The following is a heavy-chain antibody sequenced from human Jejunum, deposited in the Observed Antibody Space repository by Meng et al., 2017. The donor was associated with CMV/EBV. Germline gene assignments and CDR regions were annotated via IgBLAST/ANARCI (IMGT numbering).Heavy chain of an antibody. CDR3: ARDLTHAAFDI. J-gene: IGHJ3*02. Sequence: CAASGFTFSDYHMNWVRQAPGEGLEWISFISSGGRTIYYADSVKGRFTISRDDAKNSLYLQMNSLRGDDTAIYYCARDLTHAAFDIWGQGTMVTVSS. V-gene: IGHV3-48*03. CDR2: ISSGGRTI. CDR1: GFTFSDYH. D-gene: IGHD3-9*01.